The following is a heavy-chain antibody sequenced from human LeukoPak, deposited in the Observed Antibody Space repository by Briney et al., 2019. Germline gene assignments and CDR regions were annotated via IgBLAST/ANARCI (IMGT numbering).Heavy chain of an antibody. J-gene: IGHJ4*02. CDR3: AKGMAARPGNYFDY. Sequence: GGSLRLSCAASGFTFSSYAMSWVRRAPGKGLEWVSAISGSGGSTYYADSVKGRFTISRDNSKNALYLQMNSLRAEDTAVYYCAKGMAARPGNYFDYWGQGTLVTVSS. CDR2: ISGSGGST. CDR1: GFTFSSYA. V-gene: IGHV3-23*01. D-gene: IGHD6-6*01.